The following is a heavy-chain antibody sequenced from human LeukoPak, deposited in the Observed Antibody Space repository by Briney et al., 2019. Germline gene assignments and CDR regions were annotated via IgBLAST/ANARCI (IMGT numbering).Heavy chain of an antibody. J-gene: IGHJ4*02. D-gene: IGHD5-24*01. CDR2: IYYSGST. CDR1: GGSISSSTNW. V-gene: IGHV4-39*01. CDR3: ARLGTTEMATITTFDY. Sequence: SGTLSLTCAVSGGSISSSTNWWSWVRQPPGKGLEWIGSIYYSGSTYYNPSLKSRVTISVDTSKNQFSLKLSSVTAADTAVYYCARLGTTEMATITTFDYWGQGTLVTVSS.